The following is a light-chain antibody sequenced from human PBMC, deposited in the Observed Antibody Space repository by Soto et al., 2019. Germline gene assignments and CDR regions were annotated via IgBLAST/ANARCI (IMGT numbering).Light chain of an antibody. CDR1: GGDIGAYNY. J-gene: IGLJ1*01. CDR2: GVT. CDR3: SSFTTTYFYV. V-gene: IGLV2-14*01. Sequence: QSTLTQPASVSGSLGQSITLSCTGSGGDIGAYNYVSWYQQHPGKAPKLIIYGVTHRPSGVSSRFSASKSAYTVSLTISALQAEDEADYYCSSFTTTYFYVFGPGTQLTVL.